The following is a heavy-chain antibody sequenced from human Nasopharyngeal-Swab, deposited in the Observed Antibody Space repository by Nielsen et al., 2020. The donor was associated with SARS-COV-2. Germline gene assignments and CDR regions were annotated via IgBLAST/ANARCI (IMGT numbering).Heavy chain of an antibody. Sequence: ASVKVSCKASGYTFTSYAMHWVRQAPGQRLEWMGWINACNGNTKYSQKFQGRVTITRDTSASTAYMELSSLRSEDTAVYYCARGIAAAGILDYWGQGTLVTVSS. J-gene: IGHJ4*02. CDR1: GYTFTSYA. CDR2: INACNGNT. CDR3: ARGIAAAGILDY. D-gene: IGHD6-13*01. V-gene: IGHV1-3*01.